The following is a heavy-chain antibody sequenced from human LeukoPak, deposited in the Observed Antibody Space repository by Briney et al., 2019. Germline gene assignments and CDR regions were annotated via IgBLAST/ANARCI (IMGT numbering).Heavy chain of an antibody. V-gene: IGHV4-59*01. CDR3: ATTVALYYYYGMDV. D-gene: IGHD4-23*01. CDR2: IYYSGST. J-gene: IGHJ6*02. Sequence: SETLSLTCTVSGGSISSYYWSRIRQPPGKGLEWIGYIYYSGSTNYNPSLKSRVTISVDTSKNQFSLKLSSVTAADTAVYYCATTVALYYYYGMDVWGQGTTVTVSS. CDR1: GGSISSYY.